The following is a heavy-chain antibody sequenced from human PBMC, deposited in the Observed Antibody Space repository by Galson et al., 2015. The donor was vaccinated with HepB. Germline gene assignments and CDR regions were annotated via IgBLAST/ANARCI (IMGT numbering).Heavy chain of an antibody. CDR1: GFTVSSNY. CDR2: IYSGGST. J-gene: IGHJ6*02. V-gene: IGHV3-66*01. Sequence: SLRLSCAASGFTVSSNYMSWVRQAPGKGLEWVSVIYSGGSTYYADSVKGRFTISRDNSKNTLYLQMNTLRAEDTAVYYCARDDIVVVPAASGEGIYYYYGMDVWGQGTTVTVSS. D-gene: IGHD2-2*01. CDR3: ARDDIVVVPAASGEGIYYYYGMDV.